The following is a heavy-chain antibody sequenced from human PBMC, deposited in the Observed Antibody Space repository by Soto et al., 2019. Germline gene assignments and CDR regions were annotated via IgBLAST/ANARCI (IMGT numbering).Heavy chain of an antibody. D-gene: IGHD2-15*01. Sequence: GSLRLSCAASGFTFSNYGMSWVRQAPGKGLEWVSVISGSGGSTYYADSVKGRFTLSRDNSKNTVYLQMNSLRAEDTAVYYCAKDSPVGVPLLRDLHDWGQGTLVTVSS. J-gene: IGHJ1*01. CDR2: ISGSGGST. V-gene: IGHV3-23*01. CDR1: GFTFSNYG. CDR3: AKDSPVGVPLLRDLHD.